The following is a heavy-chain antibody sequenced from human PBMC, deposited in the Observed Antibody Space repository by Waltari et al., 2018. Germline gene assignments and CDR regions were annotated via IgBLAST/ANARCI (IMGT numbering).Heavy chain of an antibody. V-gene: IGHV3-53*01. D-gene: IGHD6-19*01. CDR1: GFPGSNNF. Sequence: EVQLVESGGGLSQPGGSLRISCAASGFPGSNNFMSWDRQAPGKGLEWVPLIYSGGSTYYADSVKGRFTTSRDNANNMLYLHMTSLRVEDTSVYFCTRGSRGWNGMDVWGQGTTVTVSS. CDR2: IYSGGST. CDR3: TRGSRGWNGMDV. J-gene: IGHJ6*02.